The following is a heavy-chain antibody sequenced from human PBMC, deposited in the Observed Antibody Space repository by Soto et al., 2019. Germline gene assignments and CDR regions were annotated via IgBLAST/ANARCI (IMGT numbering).Heavy chain of an antibody. CDR3: AKNGQPPYYYYGLDV. Sequence: ASVKVSCKASGYAFTRYFISWVRQAPGQGLEWMGWISGYNGDTNYAQKFQGRVSMTIDTSTTTAYMELRSLTSDDTAVYYCAKNGQPPYYYYGLDVWGQGTKVTVLL. V-gene: IGHV1-18*01. J-gene: IGHJ6*02. D-gene: IGHD2-8*01. CDR2: ISGYNGDT. CDR1: GYAFTRYF.